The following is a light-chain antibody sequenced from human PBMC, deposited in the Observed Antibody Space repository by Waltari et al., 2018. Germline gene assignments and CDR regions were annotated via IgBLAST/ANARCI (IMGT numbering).Light chain of an antibody. CDR3: QQYYTSPFT. Sequence: IEVTQSPDSLAVSLGERATINCKSSQSVLYSSNNKNYLAWYQQKPGRPPKLLTYWASIRESGVPDRFSGSGSGTDFTLTISSLQAEDVAVYYCQQYYTSPFTFGQGTRLEIK. V-gene: IGKV4-1*01. CDR2: WAS. J-gene: IGKJ5*01. CDR1: QSVLYSSNNKNY.